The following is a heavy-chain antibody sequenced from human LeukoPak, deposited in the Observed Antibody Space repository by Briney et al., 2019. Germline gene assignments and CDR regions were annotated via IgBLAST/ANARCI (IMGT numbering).Heavy chain of an antibody. CDR1: GFTFSSYA. Sequence: PGGSLRLSCAASGFTFSSYAVSWVRQAPGKGLEWVSAISGSGGGTYYADSVKGRFTISRDNSKNTQYLQMSSLRAEDTALYYCAEEIAAAWIDAFDIWGQGTMVTVSS. CDR2: ISGSGGGT. CDR3: AEEIAAAWIDAFDI. V-gene: IGHV3-23*01. J-gene: IGHJ3*02. D-gene: IGHD6-13*01.